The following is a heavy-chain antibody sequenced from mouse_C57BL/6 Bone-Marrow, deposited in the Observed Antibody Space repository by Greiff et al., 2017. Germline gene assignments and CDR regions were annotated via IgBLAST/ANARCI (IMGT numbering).Heavy chain of an antibody. V-gene: IGHV2-9-1*01. Sequence: VMLVESGPGLVAPSQSLSITCTVSGFSLTSYAISWVRQPPGKGLEWLGVIWTGGGTNYNSALKSRLSISKDNSKSQVFLKMNSLQTDDTARYYCARIPLITTVNYAMDYWSQGTSVTVSS. D-gene: IGHD1-1*01. J-gene: IGHJ4*01. CDR2: IWTGGGT. CDR3: ARIPLITTVNYAMDY. CDR1: GFSLTSYA.